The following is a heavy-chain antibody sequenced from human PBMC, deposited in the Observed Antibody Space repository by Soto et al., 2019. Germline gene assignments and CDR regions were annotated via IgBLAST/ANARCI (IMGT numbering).Heavy chain of an antibody. J-gene: IGHJ5*02. V-gene: IGHV1-46*03. CDR2: INPSGGST. CDR3: ARGQWSMLKPYYYGSGSPSWFDP. D-gene: IGHD3-10*01. Sequence: ASVKVSCKASGYTFTSYYMHWVRQAPGQGLEWKGIINPSGGSTSYAQKFQGRVTMTRDTSTSTVYMKLSSLRSEDTAVYYCARGQWSMLKPYYYGSGSPSWFDPWGQGTLVTVSS. CDR1: GYTFTSYY.